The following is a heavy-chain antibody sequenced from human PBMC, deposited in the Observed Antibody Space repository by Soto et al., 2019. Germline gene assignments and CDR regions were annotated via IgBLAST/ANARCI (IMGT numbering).Heavy chain of an antibody. CDR1: GYTFNSYG. D-gene: IGHD2-2*01. CDR3: AKEKISTSCCNWFDP. CDR2: ISAYNGNT. J-gene: IGHJ5*02. Sequence: GASVKVSCKASGYTFNSYGISWVRQAPGQGLEWMGWISAYNGNTNYAQKLQGRVTMTTDTSTSTAYMELRSLRSDDTAVYYCAKEKISTSCCNWFDPWGQGTLVTVSS. V-gene: IGHV1-18*01.